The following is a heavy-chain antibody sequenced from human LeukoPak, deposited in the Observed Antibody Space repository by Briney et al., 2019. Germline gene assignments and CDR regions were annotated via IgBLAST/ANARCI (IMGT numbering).Heavy chain of an antibody. CDR1: GFTFSSYS. V-gene: IGHV3-21*01. D-gene: IGHD1-7*01. J-gene: IGHJ4*02. Sequence: PGGSLRLSCAASGFTFSSYSMNWVRQAPGKGLEWVSSISSSSSYIYYADSPKGRFTISRDNAKNSLYPQMNSLKAEDTAVYYCARDGGSITGTTGLFDYRGQGTLVTVSS. CDR3: ARDGGSITGTTGLFDY. CDR2: ISSSSSYI.